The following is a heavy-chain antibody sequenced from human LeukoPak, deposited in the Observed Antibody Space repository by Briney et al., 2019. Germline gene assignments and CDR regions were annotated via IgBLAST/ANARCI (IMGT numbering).Heavy chain of an antibody. Sequence: ETLSLTCTVSGGSISSSNYYWGWIRQPPGKGLEWVSSFSSSGNYIYYADSLKGRFTTSRDNAKNSVYLQMNSLRAEDTAVYYCARGDSSGWFNWFDPWGQGTLVTVSS. CDR2: FSSSGNYI. J-gene: IGHJ5*02. V-gene: IGHV3-21*01. D-gene: IGHD6-19*01. CDR3: ARGDSSGWFNWFDP. CDR1: GGSISSSN.